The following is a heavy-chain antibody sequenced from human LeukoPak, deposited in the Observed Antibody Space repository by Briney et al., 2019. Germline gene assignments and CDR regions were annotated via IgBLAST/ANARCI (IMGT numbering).Heavy chain of an antibody. J-gene: IGHJ4*02. CDR2: ISGDGGST. Sequence: GGSVRLSCAASGFTFDDYAMHWVRQAPGKGLEWVSLISGDGGSTYYADSVKGRFTISRDNSKNSLYLQMNSLRTEDTALYYCAKDISGYDFWSGYEAGTFDYWGQGTLVTVSS. D-gene: IGHD3-3*01. CDR3: AKDISGYDFWSGYEAGTFDY. CDR1: GFTFDDYA. V-gene: IGHV3-43*02.